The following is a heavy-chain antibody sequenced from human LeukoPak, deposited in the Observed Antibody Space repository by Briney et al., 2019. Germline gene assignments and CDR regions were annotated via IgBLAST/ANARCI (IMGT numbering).Heavy chain of an antibody. CDR2: FDPEDGET. CDR1: GYTLTELS. CDR3: ATVGNLYSSSWAPEFDY. Sequence: ASVKVSCKVSGYTLTELSMHWARQAPGKGLEWMGGFDPEDGETIYAQKFQGRVTMTEDTSTDTAYMELSSLRSEDTAVYYCATVGNLYSSSWAPEFDYWGQGTLVTVSS. D-gene: IGHD6-13*01. V-gene: IGHV1-24*01. J-gene: IGHJ4*02.